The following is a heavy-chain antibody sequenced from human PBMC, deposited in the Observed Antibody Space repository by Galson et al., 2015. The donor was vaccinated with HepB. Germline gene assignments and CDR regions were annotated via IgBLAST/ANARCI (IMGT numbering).Heavy chain of an antibody. CDR2: INTNTGNP. CDR1: GYTFTSYA. CDR3: ARVGCSSSSYYYYGMDV. D-gene: IGHD2-15*01. V-gene: IGHV7-4-1*02. Sequence: SVKVSCKASGYTFTSYAMNWVRQAPGQGLEWMGWINTNTGNPTYAQGFTGRFVFSLDTSASTAYLQISSLKAEDTAVYYCARVGCSSSSYYYYGMDVWGQGTTVTVSS. J-gene: IGHJ6*02.